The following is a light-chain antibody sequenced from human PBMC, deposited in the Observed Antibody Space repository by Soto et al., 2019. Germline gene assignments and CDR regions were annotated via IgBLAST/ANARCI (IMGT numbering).Light chain of an antibody. V-gene: IGLV2-14*01. CDR3: NAYTSASFYV. CDR1: TSDIAGYNY. J-gene: IGLJ1*01. Sequence: QSALAQPASVSGSPGQSITISCTGTTSDIAGYNYVSWYQQHPGKAPKLLIYEVTSRASGVSHRFSGSKSGNTASLTISGHQAEDEAEYSCNAYTSASFYVFGTGTKVTVL. CDR2: EVT.